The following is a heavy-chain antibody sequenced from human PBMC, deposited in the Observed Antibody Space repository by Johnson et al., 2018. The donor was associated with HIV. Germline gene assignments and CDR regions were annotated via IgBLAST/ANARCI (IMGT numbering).Heavy chain of an antibody. CDR2: LNSDGSST. Sequence: VQLVESGGGLVQPGGSLRLSCAASGFTFSSYWMHWVRQAPGKGLVWVSRLNSDGSSTSYADSVKGRFTISRDNAKNTLYLQMNSLRAEDTAVYYCAKDRAIAVDDGLDIWGQGTLVTVSS. J-gene: IGHJ3*02. D-gene: IGHD6-19*01. V-gene: IGHV3-74*01. CDR3: AKDRAIAVDDGLDI. CDR1: GFTFSSYW.